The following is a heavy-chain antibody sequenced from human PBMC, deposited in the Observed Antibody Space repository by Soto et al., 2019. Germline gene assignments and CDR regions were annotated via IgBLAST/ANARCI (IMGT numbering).Heavy chain of an antibody. CDR1: GGTFSSFA. V-gene: IGHV1-69*05. Sequence: QVLLVQSGAEVKKPGSSVRVSCKTSGGTFSSFAISWVRLAPGQGLEWMGVIVPMFAAPTYAQKFQGRVSXTXXESTRTAYMELSRLRSDDPAVYYCARDRVMRGNAYYYGMDVWGQGTTVTVSS. CDR2: IVPMFAAP. J-gene: IGHJ6*02. D-gene: IGHD2-21*01. CDR3: ARDRVMRGNAYYYGMDV.